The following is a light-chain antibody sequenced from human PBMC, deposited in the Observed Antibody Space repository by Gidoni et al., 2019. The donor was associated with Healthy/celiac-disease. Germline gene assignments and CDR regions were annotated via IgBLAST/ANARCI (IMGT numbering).Light chain of an antibody. J-gene: IGKJ4*01. CDR2: GAS. CDR1: QSVSSSY. CDR3: QQYGSSQGLT. Sequence: DIVLTQSPGTLSLSPGERATLSCRASQSVSSSYLAWYQQKPGQAPRLLIYGASSRPTGIPDSFSGSGSGTDFTLTISRLEPEDFAVYYCQQYGSSQGLTFGGGTKVEIK. V-gene: IGKV3-20*01.